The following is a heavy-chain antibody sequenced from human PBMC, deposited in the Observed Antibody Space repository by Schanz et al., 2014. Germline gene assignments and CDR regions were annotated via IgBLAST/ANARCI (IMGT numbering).Heavy chain of an antibody. V-gene: IGHV1-69*04. CDR3: ARIIDGDYLY. D-gene: IGHD4-17*01. CDR1: GATFNSYA. J-gene: IGHJ4*02. CDR2: IIPPLRQT. Sequence: QVRLVQSGAEVTKPGSSVKVSCKSSGATFNSYAFGWVRQAPGQGFEWVGSIIPPLRQTLYAQKFEERVIITADTSTTTVYMDLASLTSDDTAVYFCARIIDGDYLYWGQGTLVTVSS.